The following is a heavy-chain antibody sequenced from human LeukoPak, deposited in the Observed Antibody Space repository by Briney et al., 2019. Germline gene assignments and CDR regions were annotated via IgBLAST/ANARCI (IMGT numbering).Heavy chain of an antibody. V-gene: IGHV1-69*05. CDR1: GGTFSSYA. CDR2: IIPIFGTA. D-gene: IGHD5-18*01. CDR3: ARARGYSYGYEGYFDY. J-gene: IGHJ4*02. Sequence: AASVKVSCKASGGTFSSYAISWVRQAPGQGLEWMGRIIPIFGTANYAQKFQGRVTITTDESTSTAYMELSSLRSEDTAVYYCARARGYSYGYEGYFDYWGQGTLVTVSS.